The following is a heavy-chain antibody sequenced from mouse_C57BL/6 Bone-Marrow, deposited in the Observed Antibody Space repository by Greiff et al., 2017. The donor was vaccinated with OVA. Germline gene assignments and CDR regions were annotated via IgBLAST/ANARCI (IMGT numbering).Heavy chain of an antibody. Sequence: EVKLMESGGGLVQSGRSLRLSCATSGFTFSDFYMEWVRQAPGKGLEWIAASRNKANDYTTEYSASVKGRFIVSRDTSQSILYLQMNALRAEDTAIYYCARDAPYYNYAMDYWGQGTSVTVSS. V-gene: IGHV7-1*01. J-gene: IGHJ4*01. CDR3: ARDAPYYNYAMDY. D-gene: IGHD2-12*01. CDR1: GFTFSDFY. CDR2: SRNKANDYTT.